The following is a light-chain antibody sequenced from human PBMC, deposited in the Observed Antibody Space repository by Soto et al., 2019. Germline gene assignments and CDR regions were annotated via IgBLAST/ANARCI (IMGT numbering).Light chain of an antibody. CDR1: TSDVGGFNS. CDR3: SSYRIPRTVV. CDR2: DVT. Sequence: QSALTQPASVSGSPGQSITISCTGTTSDVGGFNSVSWYQQHPGKAPKLMVYDVTNRPSGVSDRFSGSKSGNTASLTISGLQAEDEADYYCSSYRIPRTVVLGGGTKLTVL. V-gene: IGLV2-14*01. J-gene: IGLJ2*01.